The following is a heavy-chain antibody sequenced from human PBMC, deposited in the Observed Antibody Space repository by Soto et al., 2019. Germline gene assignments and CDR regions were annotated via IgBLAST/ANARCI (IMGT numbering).Heavy chain of an antibody. J-gene: IGHJ4*02. CDR1: GYMFTGYY. Sequence: ASVKVSCKASGYMFTGYYMHWVRQAPGQGLEWMGWINPDSGGTNYQQKFQGRVTMTRDTSISTAYLELSSLRSDDTAVYYCTSKVATLNFDYWGQGTLLTIFS. V-gene: IGHV1-2*02. D-gene: IGHD5-12*01. CDR2: INPDSGGT. CDR3: TSKVATLNFDY.